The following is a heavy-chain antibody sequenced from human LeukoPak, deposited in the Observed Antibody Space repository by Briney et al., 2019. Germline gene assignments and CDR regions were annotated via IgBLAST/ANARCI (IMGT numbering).Heavy chain of an antibody. CDR2: IYYSGST. V-gene: IGHV4-59*01. CDR1: GGSISSYY. CDR3: ARSTWLLDK. D-gene: IGHD3-22*01. J-gene: IGHJ4*02. Sequence: SQTLSLTCTVSGGSISSYYWSWIRQPPGKGLEWIGYIYYSGSTNYNPPLKSRVTISVDTSKNQFSLKLSSVTAADTAVYYCARSTWLLDKWGQGTLVTVSS.